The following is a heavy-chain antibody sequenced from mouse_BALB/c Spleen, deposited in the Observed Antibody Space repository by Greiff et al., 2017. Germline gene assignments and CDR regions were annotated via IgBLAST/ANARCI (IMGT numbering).Heavy chain of an antibody. CDR3: ARKVYDYDDYAMDY. CDR1: GFSLTSYG. V-gene: IGHV2-2*02. J-gene: IGHJ4*01. CDR2: IWSGGST. Sequence: VKLQQSGPGLVQPSQSLSITCTVSGFSLTSYGVHWVRQSPGKGLEWLGVIWSGGSTDYNAAFISRLSISKDNSKSQVFFKMNSLQANDTAIYYCARKVYDYDDYAMDYWGQGTSVTVSS. D-gene: IGHD2-4*01.